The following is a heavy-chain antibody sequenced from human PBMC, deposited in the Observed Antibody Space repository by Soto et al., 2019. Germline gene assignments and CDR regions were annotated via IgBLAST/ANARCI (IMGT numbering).Heavy chain of an antibody. J-gene: IGHJ6*02. CDR2: ISGSGGTT. Sequence: GGSLRLSCAASGFTFKSYAVSWVRQAPGKGLEWVSAISGSGGTTYYSDSVKGRFTISRDNSKNTVYLQMNDLRVEDAAEYFCAKDSWAIFGVPAGEYYAMDVWGQGTTVTVSS. CDR3: AKDSWAIFGVPAGEYYAMDV. V-gene: IGHV3-23*01. D-gene: IGHD3-3*01. CDR1: GFTFKSYA.